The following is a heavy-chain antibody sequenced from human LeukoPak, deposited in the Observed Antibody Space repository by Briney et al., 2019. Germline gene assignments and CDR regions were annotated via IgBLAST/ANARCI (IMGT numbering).Heavy chain of an antibody. J-gene: IGHJ3*02. CDR2: ITNKGRST. D-gene: IGHD4-17*01. V-gene: IGHV3-64*01. CDR3: ARVGDVDAFDI. Sequence: GGSLRLSCAASGFTFSSYAMHWVRQAPGKGLEYVSAITNKGRSTYYANSVQGRFTISRDNSKNTPYLQMGSLRAEDMAVYYCARVGDVDAFDIWGQGTMVTVSS. CDR1: GFTFSSYA.